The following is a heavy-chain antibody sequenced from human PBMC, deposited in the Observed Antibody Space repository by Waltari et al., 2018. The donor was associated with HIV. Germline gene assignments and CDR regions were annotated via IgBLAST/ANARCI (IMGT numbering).Heavy chain of an antibody. Sequence: QVQLVESGGGVVQPGKSLRLSCAASGFTFSSYGMHWVRQAPGKGVEGVAFIWFHGNNKYYANSVKGRFTISRDNSKNTLYLQLNSLRAEDTGVYYCVASWEPAGNDGLDIWGQGTTVTVSS. V-gene: IGHV3-33*01. J-gene: IGHJ3*02. D-gene: IGHD1-26*01. CDR2: IWFHGNNK. CDR1: GFTFSSYG. CDR3: VASWEPAGNDGLDI.